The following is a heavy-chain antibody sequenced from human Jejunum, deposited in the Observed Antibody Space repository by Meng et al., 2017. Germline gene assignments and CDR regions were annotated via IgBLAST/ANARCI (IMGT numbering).Heavy chain of an antibody. CDR2: ISVSDSPI. J-gene: IGHJ6*02. CDR1: GFTFSSFE. V-gene: IGHV3-48*03. CDR3: AGRWGYGYGLDV. Sequence: GESLKISCAASGFTFSSFEMYWVRQAPGKGLEWVSSISVSDSPIYYADSVKGRFTISRDNAKSSLYLEMNSLRAEDTAIYYCAGRWGYGYGLDVWGQGTTVTVSS. D-gene: IGHD5-12*01.